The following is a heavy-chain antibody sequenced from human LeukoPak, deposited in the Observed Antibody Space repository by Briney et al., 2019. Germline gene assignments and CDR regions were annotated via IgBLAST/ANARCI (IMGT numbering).Heavy chain of an antibody. Sequence: KPSETLSLTCTVSGGFDSTYWWNWIRQPPGKGLEWIGYISCTGSTYYNPSLKSRVAISADTSKNQFSLRLTSVTAADTDVYYCATDRYYYGSGTYSFDYWGQGTLVTVSS. D-gene: IGHD3-10*01. V-gene: IGHV4-59*06. CDR1: GGFDSTYW. CDR3: ATDRYYYGSGTYSFDY. J-gene: IGHJ4*02. CDR2: ISCTGST.